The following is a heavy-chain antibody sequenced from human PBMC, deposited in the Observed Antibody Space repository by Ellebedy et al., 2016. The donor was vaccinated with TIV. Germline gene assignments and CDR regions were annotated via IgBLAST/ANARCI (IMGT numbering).Heavy chain of an antibody. Sequence: GESLKISCAASGFTFSSYAMSWVRQAPGKGLEWVSSISSSSSYIYYADSVKGRFTISRDNSKNTLFLQMNSLRAEDTAVYYCAKDRVPDGLWNFDLWGQGTLVTVSS. CDR1: GFTFSSYA. CDR2: ISSSSSYI. V-gene: IGHV3-23*01. J-gene: IGHJ4*02. CDR3: AKDRVPDGLWNFDL. D-gene: IGHD3-3*01.